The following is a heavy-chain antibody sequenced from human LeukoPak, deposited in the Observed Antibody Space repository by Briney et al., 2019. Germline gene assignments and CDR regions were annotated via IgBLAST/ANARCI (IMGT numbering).Heavy chain of an antibody. CDR3: ARGPGGYSFQLDY. CDR1: GYTFTGYY. D-gene: IGHD5-18*01. CDR2: INPNSGGT. Sequence: GASVKVSCKASGYTFTGYYMHWVRQAPGQGLEWMGWINPNSGGTNYAQKFQGRVTMTRDTSISTAYMELSRLRSDDTAVYYCARGPGGYSFQLDYWGQGTLVTVSS. J-gene: IGHJ4*02. V-gene: IGHV1-2*02.